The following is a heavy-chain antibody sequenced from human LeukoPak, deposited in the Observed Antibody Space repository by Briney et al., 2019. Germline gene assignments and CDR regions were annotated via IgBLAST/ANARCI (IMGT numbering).Heavy chain of an antibody. CDR1: GFTFSSYG. Sequence: GSLRLSCAASGFTFSSYGMHWVRQAPGKGLEWVAFIRYDGSNKYYADSVKGRFTISRDNSKNTLYLQMNSLRAEDTAVYYCAKDRYDFWSGLDYWGQGTLVTVSS. V-gene: IGHV3-30*02. CDR2: IRYDGSNK. D-gene: IGHD3-3*01. CDR3: AKDRYDFWSGLDY. J-gene: IGHJ4*02.